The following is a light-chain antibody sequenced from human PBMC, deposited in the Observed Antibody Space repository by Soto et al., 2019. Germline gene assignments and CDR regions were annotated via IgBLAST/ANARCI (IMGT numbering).Light chain of an antibody. Sequence: QSALTQPASVSGSPGQSITISCTGTSSDVGGYNYVSWYQQHPGKAPKLMIYDVSNRPSGVSNRFSGSKSVNTASLTISGLQAEDEAEYYCSSYTSSSTVVFGGGTKLTVL. CDR3: SSYTSSSTVV. CDR1: SSDVGGYNY. CDR2: DVS. J-gene: IGLJ2*01. V-gene: IGLV2-14*03.